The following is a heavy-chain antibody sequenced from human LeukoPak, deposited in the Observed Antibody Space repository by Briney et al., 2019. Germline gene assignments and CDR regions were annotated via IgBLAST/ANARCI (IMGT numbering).Heavy chain of an antibody. CDR1: GFTFSSYG. D-gene: IGHD6-19*01. CDR3: ARVSSGWYPYFDY. CDR2: IWYDGSNK. V-gene: IGHV3-33*01. Sequence: GGSLRLSCAASGFTFSSYGMHWVRRAPGKGLEWVAVIWYDGSNKYYADSVKGRFTISRDNPKNTLYLQMNSLRAEDTAVYYCARVSSGWYPYFDYWGQGTLVTVSS. J-gene: IGHJ4*02.